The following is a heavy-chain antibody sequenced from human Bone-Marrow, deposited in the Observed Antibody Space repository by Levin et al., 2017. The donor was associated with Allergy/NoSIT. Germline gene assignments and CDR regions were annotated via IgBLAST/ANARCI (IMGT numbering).Heavy chain of an antibody. J-gene: IGHJ3*02. CDR3: ARYGHYYDVNKGLQYASDS. D-gene: IGHD3-22*01. V-gene: IGHV3-33*01. CDR1: GFTFSTFG. Sequence: PGGSLRLSCAASGFTFSTFGMHWVRQAPGKGLEWVAVIWHDASQVYYAESVEGRFTISRHHSNNILYLHMNTLRVEDTAVYLCARYGHYYDVNKGLQYASDSWGQVTVVNVSS. CDR2: IWHDASQV.